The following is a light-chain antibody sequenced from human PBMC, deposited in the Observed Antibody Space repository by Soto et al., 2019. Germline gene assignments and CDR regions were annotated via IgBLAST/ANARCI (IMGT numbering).Light chain of an antibody. CDR2: NNN. CDR1: TSNIGSKT. V-gene: IGLV1-44*01. J-gene: IGLJ2*01. CDR3: AAWDDSLNGVV. Sequence: QLVLTQPPSASGTPGQRVTISCSGSTSNIGSKTVNWYQQLPGTAPKLLIYNNNQRPSGVPDRFSGSSSGTSASLAISGLQSEDEADYYCAAWDDSLNGVVFGGGTKLTVL.